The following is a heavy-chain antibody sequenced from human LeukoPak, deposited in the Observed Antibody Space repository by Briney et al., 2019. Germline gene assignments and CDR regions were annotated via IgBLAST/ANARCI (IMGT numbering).Heavy chain of an antibody. V-gene: IGHV3-21*05. CDR2: ISSTSSHT. CDR1: GFTFSSYS. CDR3: ARGSARWFDP. J-gene: IGHJ5*02. Sequence: GGSLRLSCAASGFTFSSYSMNWVRQAAGKGLEWISYISSTSSHTNYADSVKGRFTISRDNAKGSLYLQMNSLRAEDTAVYYCARGSARWFDPWGQGTLVTVSS.